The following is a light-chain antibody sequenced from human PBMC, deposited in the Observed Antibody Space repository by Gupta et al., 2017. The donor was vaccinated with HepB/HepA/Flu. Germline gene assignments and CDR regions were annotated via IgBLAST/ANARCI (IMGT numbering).Light chain of an antibody. J-gene: IGKJ4*01. V-gene: IGKV2-28*01. Sequence: VMTQAPLSLPVTPGESASISFRSSQSLLRGNGYSYLAWYLQRPGQPPQLMIYLASKRASGVPDRFSGSGSGTDFTLKISRVEADDVGIYYRMQVLEPPLTFGGGTKVEIK. CDR2: LAS. CDR3: MQVLEPPLT. CDR1: QSLLRGNGYSY.